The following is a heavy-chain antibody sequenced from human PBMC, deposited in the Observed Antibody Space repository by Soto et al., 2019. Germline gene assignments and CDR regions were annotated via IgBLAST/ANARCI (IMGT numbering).Heavy chain of an antibody. J-gene: IGHJ4*02. CDR3: ARDGPSRAERD. CDR2: INNGDNT. CDR1: GFTVSSNY. Sequence: EVQLVETGGGLVQPGGSLRLSCAASGFTVSSNYMSWVRQAPGKGLEWVSGINNGDNTYYADSVKGRFTISRDNSKNTLYLQMNSLRAEESALYYCARDGPSRAERDWGQGTLVTVSS. V-gene: IGHV3-53*02. D-gene: IGHD6-13*01.